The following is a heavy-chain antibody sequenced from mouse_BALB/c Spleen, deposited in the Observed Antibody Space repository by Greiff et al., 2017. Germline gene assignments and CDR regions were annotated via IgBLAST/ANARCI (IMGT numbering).Heavy chain of an antibody. J-gene: IGHJ4*01. V-gene: IGHV1-18*01. Sequence: SGPELVKPGASVKIPCKASGYTFTDYNMDWVKQSHGKSLEWIGDINPNNGGTIYNQKFKGKATLTVDKSSSTAYMELRSLTSEDTAVYYCAREGYDYDGYAMDYWGQGTSVTVSS. CDR2: INPNNGGT. D-gene: IGHD2-4*01. CDR1: GYTFTDYN. CDR3: AREGYDYDGYAMDY.